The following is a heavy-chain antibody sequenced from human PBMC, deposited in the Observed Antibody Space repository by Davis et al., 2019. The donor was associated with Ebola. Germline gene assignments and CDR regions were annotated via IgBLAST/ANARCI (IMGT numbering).Heavy chain of an antibody. CDR3: GGSGSNYYYSMDV. V-gene: IGHV4-59*01. D-gene: IGHD3-10*01. Sequence: PSETLSLTCAVYGGSFSSYYWSWIRQPPGKGLEWIGYIYYSGSTNYNPSLKSRVTISVDTSKNQFSLKLSSVTAADTAVYYCGGSGSNYYYSMDVWGQGTTVTVSS. CDR1: GGSFSSYY. CDR2: IYYSGST. J-gene: IGHJ6*02.